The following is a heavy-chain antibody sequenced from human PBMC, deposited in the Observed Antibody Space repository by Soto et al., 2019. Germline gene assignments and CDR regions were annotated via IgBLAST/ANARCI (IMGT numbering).Heavy chain of an antibody. Sequence: EVQLLESGGGMVQPGGSLRLSCAASGFTFSSYAMSWVRQAPGKGLEWVSAISGSGGSTYYADSVKGRFTISRDNSKNTLYLQMNSLRAEDTAVYYCATYCSSTSCYADWFDPWGQGTLVTVSS. CDR2: ISGSGGST. J-gene: IGHJ5*02. CDR3: ATYCSSTSCYADWFDP. D-gene: IGHD2-2*01. CDR1: GFTFSSYA. V-gene: IGHV3-23*01.